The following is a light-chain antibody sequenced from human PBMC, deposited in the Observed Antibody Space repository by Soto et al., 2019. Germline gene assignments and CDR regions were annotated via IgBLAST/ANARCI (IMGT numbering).Light chain of an antibody. J-gene: IGKJ1*01. Sequence: VLTQSAGILSLSPGERATLSYRSSQSVSSNYLAWYQQKPDQAPRLVIYDVSGRATGIPDRFSGSGSGTDFTLTISRLEPEDCAVYYCQQYGSSPTFGQGTKVESK. CDR2: DVS. V-gene: IGKV3-20*01. CDR1: QSVSSNY. CDR3: QQYGSSPT.